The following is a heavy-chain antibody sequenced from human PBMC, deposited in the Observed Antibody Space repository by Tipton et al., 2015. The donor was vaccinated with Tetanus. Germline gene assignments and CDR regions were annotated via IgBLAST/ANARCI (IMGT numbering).Heavy chain of an antibody. CDR3: ARAAGGGRRINGPAGIDY. Sequence: QLVQSGAAVKKPGASVKVSCKASGYTLTSYHMHWVRQAPGQGLEWMGIINPIGGSTSYPQKFQGRITMTGDTAPSTVYMGLNSRRVEEPAVYSGARAAGGGRRINGPAGIDYWGQGTLVTVSS. CDR1: GYTLTSYH. V-gene: IGHV1-46*01. J-gene: IGHJ4*02. D-gene: IGHD1-20*01. CDR2: INPIGGST.